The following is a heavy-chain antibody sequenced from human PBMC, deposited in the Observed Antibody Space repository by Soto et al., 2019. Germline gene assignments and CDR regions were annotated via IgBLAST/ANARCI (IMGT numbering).Heavy chain of an antibody. V-gene: IGHV4-34*01. CDR3: ARVTSRTGGEGKAFDI. D-gene: IGHD2-8*02. Sequence: SETLSLTCAVYGGSFSGYYWSWIRQPPGKGLEWIGEINHSGSTNYNPSLKSRVTISVDTSKNQFSLKLSSVTAADTAVYYCARVTSRTGGEGKAFDIWGQGTMVTVSS. CDR2: INHSGST. CDR1: GGSFSGYY. J-gene: IGHJ3*02.